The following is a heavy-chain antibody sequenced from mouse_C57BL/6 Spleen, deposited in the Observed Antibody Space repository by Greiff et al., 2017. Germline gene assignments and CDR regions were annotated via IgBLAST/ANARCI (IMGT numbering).Heavy chain of an antibody. CDR3: ARIHYGSSRGYFDV. CDR1: GYTFTSYW. D-gene: IGHD1-1*01. CDR2: IDPSDSET. J-gene: IGHJ1*03. Sequence: QVQLQQPGAELVRPGSSVKLSCKASGYTFTSYWMHWVKQRPIQGLEWIGNIDPSDSETHYNQKFKDKATLTVDKSSSTAYMQLSSLTSEDSAVYYCARIHYGSSRGYFDVWGTGTTVTVSS. V-gene: IGHV1-52*01.